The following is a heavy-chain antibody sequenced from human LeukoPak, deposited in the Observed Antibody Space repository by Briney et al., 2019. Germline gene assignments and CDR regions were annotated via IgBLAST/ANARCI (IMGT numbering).Heavy chain of an antibody. CDR3: ATGGYDFWSGPNWFDP. D-gene: IGHD3-3*01. CDR2: IYYSGST. CDR1: GGSISSGGYY. J-gene: IGHJ5*02. Sequence: PSETLSLTCTVSGGSISSGGYYWSWIRQHPGKGLEWIGYIYYSGSTYYNPSLKSRVTISVDTSKNQFSLKLSSVTAADTAVYYCATGGYDFWSGPNWFDPWGQGTLVTVSS. V-gene: IGHV4-31*03.